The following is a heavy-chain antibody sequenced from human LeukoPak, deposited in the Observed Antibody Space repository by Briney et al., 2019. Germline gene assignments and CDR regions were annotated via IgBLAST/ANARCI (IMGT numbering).Heavy chain of an antibody. CDR3: ARGAPTVTNFDY. D-gene: IGHD4-17*01. V-gene: IGHV3-33*01. CDR1: GFTLSSYG. J-gene: IGHJ4*02. CDR2: IWYDGSNK. Sequence: PGGSLRLSCAASGFTLSSYGMHWVRQAPGKGLEWVAVIWYDGSNKYYADSVKGRFTISRDNSKNTLYLQMNSLRAEDTAVYYCARGAPTVTNFDYWGQGTLVTVSS.